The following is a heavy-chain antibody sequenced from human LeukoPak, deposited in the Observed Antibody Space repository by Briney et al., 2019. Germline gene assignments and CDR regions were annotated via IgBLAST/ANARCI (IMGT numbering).Heavy chain of an antibody. J-gene: IGHJ4*02. Sequence: PGGSLRLSCAASGFTFSSYAMSWVRQAPGKGLEWVSAISGSGGSTYYADSVKGRFTISRDNSKNTLYLQVNSLRAEDTAVYYCAKIPDCSGGSCFEFYFDYWGQGTLVTVSS. CDR2: ISGSGGST. V-gene: IGHV3-23*01. D-gene: IGHD2-15*01. CDR3: AKIPDCSGGSCFEFYFDY. CDR1: GFTFSSYA.